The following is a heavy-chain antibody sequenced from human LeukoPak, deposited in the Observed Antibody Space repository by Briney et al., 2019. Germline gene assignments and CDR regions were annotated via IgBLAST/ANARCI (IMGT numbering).Heavy chain of an antibody. CDR1: GFTFSSYA. D-gene: IGHD3-10*01. Sequence: TGGSLRLSCAASGFTFSSYAMSWVRQAPGKGLEWVSAISGSGGSTYYADSVKGRFTISRDNAKNSLYLQMNSLRAEDTAVYYCARSGRGVDSFYFYMDVWGKGTTVTVSS. CDR2: ISGSGGST. V-gene: IGHV3-23*01. CDR3: ARSGRGVDSFYFYMDV. J-gene: IGHJ6*03.